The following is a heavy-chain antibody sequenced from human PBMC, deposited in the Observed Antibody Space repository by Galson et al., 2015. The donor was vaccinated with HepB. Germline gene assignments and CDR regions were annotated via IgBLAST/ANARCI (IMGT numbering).Heavy chain of an antibody. CDR3: AKGSYSSGGAGGFDY. CDR2: ISGSGGST. CDR1: GFTFSSYA. Sequence: SLRLSCAASGFTFSSYAMSWVRQAPGKGLEWVSAISGSGGSTYYADSVKGRFTISRDNSKNTLYLQMNSLRAEDTAVYYCAKGSYSSGGAGGFDYWGQGTLVTVSS. D-gene: IGHD6-19*01. J-gene: IGHJ4*02. V-gene: IGHV3-23*01.